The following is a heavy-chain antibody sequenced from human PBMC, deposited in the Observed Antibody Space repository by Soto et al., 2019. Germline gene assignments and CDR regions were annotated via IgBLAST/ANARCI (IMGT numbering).Heavy chain of an antibody. Sequence: GGSLRLSCAASGFTFSSYWMSWVRQAPGKGLEWVANIKQDGSEKYYVDSVKGRFTISRDNAKNSLYLQMNSLRAEDTAVYYCARDSVSSSSGYYYTTYYFDYWGQGTLVTVSS. J-gene: IGHJ4*02. CDR1: GFTFSSYW. CDR3: ARDSVSSSSGYYYTTYYFDY. CDR2: IKQDGSEK. D-gene: IGHD3-22*01. V-gene: IGHV3-7*05.